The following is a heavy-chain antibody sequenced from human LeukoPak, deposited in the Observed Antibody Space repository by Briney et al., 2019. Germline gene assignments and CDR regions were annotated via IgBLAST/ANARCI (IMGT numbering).Heavy chain of an antibody. V-gene: IGHV5-10-1*01. CDR2: VDPSDSYA. J-gene: IGHJ5*02. D-gene: IGHD2-2*02. Sequence: GESSKISCKGSGYSFTSYWISWVRQMPRKGLEWMGRVDPSDSYARYSPSFQGHVTISADKSISTAYLQWSSLKASDTAMYYCVRLYVAEEVDLWGQGTLVTVSS. CDR1: GYSFTSYW. CDR3: VRLYVAEEVDL.